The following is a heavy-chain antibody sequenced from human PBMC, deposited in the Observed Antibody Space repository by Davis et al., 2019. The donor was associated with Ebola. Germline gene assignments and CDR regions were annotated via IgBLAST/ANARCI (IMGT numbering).Heavy chain of an antibody. CDR3: ARSNWFRELSVNDAVDI. Sequence: GESLKIFCAASGFTFSSYSMNWVRQAPGTGLALVSSISSSSSYIYYADSVKGRFTISRDNATNSLYLQMNSLRAEDTAVYYCARSNWFRELSVNDAVDIWGQGTMVTVSS. J-gene: IGHJ3*02. D-gene: IGHD3-10*01. CDR2: ISSSSSYI. V-gene: IGHV3-21*01. CDR1: GFTFSSYS.